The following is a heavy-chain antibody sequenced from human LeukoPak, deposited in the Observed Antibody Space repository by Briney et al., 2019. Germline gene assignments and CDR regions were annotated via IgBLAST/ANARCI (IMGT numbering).Heavy chain of an antibody. V-gene: IGHV3-48*02. Sequence: GGSLRLSCAVSGFTFSTYSMNWVRQTPGKGVEWVSYISDGGGIVYYADSVKGRFTISRDNARNSLSLQMDSLRDEDTAVYYCARDLRRDSLTGFYTPFDFWGQGTLVTVSS. CDR1: GFTFSTYS. J-gene: IGHJ4*02. CDR2: ISDGGGIV. CDR3: ARDLRRDSLTGFYTPFDF. D-gene: IGHD3-9*01.